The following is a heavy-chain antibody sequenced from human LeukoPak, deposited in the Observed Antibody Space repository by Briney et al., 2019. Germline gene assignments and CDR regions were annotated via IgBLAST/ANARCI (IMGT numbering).Heavy chain of an antibody. Sequence: GGSLRLFCAASGFTVSSNYMSWLRQAPGKGLEWVSVISSGGSTYYADSVKGRFTISRDNSKNTLYLQMNSLRAEDTAVYYCARDYYGSGSLDWGQGTLVTVSS. J-gene: IGHJ4*02. V-gene: IGHV3-53*01. CDR1: GFTVSSNY. CDR3: ARDYYGSGSLD. CDR2: ISSGGST. D-gene: IGHD3-10*01.